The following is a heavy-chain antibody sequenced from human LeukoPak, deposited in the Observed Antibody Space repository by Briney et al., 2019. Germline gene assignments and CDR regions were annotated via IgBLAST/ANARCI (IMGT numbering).Heavy chain of an antibody. CDR2: ISSESCYI. J-gene: IGHJ4*02. CDR1: GFTFSHYS. V-gene: IGHV3-21*01. CDR3: AKCTGGSCYHSDDF. D-gene: IGHD2-15*01. Sequence: GGSLRPSCAASGFTFSHYSMHWVRQAPGKGLEWVSCISSESCYIYYADSVKGRFTISRDNAKNSLYLQVNSLRAEDTALYYCAKCTGGSCYHSDDFWGQGTLVTVSS.